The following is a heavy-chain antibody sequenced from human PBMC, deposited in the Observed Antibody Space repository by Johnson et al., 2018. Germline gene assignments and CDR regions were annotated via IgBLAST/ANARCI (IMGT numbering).Heavy chain of an antibody. Sequence: QVQLVQSGGGVVQPGRSRRLSCAASGFTFSTYGMHWVRQAPGKGLEGVAVIWYDVSNKYYVAPVKGPFTFSRDNSKNTLYLQMNSLTAEDTAVYYCARDEGDAFDVWGQGTMVTVSS. CDR1: GFTFSTYG. CDR2: IWYDVSNK. J-gene: IGHJ3*01. CDR3: ARDEGDAFDV. V-gene: IGHV3-33*01.